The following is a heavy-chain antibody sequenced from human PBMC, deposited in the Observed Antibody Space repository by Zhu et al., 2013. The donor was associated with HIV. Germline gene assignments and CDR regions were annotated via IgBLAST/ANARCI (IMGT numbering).Heavy chain of an antibody. J-gene: IGHJ2*01. CDR3: ARTGYFHI. V-gene: IGHV4-61*01. Sequence: QVQLQESGPGLVKPSETLSLTCAVSGGSVSNRNYYWSWIRQPPEKGLEWIGYVYYSGSTNYNPSLKSRVTISIDTSRNQFSLRLNSVTAADTAVYYCARTGYFHIWSRGTLVTVSS. CDR1: GGSVSNRNYY. CDR2: VYYSGST.